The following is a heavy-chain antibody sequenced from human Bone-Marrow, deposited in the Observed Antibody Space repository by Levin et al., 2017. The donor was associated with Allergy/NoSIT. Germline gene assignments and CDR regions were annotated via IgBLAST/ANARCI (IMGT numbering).Heavy chain of an antibody. CDR2: IYYSGST. V-gene: IGHV4-59*08. D-gene: IGHD3-3*01. Sequence: SETLSLTCTVSGGSISSYYWSWIRQPPGKGLEWIGYIYYSGSTNYNPSLKSRVTISVDTSKNQFSLKLSSVTAADTAVYYCARRPPIFVGRGRWGAYFDIWGQGTMVTVSS. CDR3: ARRPPIFVGRGRWGAYFDI. CDR1: GGSISSYY. J-gene: IGHJ3*02.